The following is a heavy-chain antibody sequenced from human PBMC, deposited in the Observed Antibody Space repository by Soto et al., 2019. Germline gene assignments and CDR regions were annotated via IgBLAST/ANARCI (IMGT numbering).Heavy chain of an antibody. J-gene: IGHJ4*02. CDR3: AKTAARNYYDSSGPRRTGPNDY. Sequence: EVQLLESGGGLVQPGGSLRLSCAASGFTFSSYAMSWVRQAPGKGLEWVSAISGSGGSTYYADSVKGRFTISRDNSKNTLYLQMSSLRAEDTAVYYCAKTAARNYYDSSGPRRTGPNDYWGQGTLVTVSS. CDR2: ISGSGGST. D-gene: IGHD3-22*01. CDR1: GFTFSSYA. V-gene: IGHV3-23*01.